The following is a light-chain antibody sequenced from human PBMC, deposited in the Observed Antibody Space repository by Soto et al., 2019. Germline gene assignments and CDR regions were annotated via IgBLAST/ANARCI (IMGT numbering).Light chain of an antibody. CDR1: QSVSSNY. J-gene: IGKJ1*01. V-gene: IGKV3-20*01. CDR2: GAS. Sequence: EVVLTQSPGTLSLSAGERATLSCGASQSVSSNYLAWYQQKPGQSPRLLIYGASNRASGISDRFSGSGSGTDFTLTIYRLEPEDFAVYYCQQYDTSPWTFGQGTKVDI. CDR3: QQYDTSPWT.